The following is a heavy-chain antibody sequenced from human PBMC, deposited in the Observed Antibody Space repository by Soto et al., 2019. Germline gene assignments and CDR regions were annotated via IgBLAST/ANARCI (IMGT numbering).Heavy chain of an antibody. CDR2: INTYNGNT. CDR1: GYTFTNYG. CDR3: ARGVGSGTYYNQYNWFDP. V-gene: IGHV1-18*01. Sequence: GASVKVSCKASGYTFTNYGISWVRQAPGQGLEWMGWINTYNGNTNHAQKLQGRVTMTTDTSTSTAYMELRSLRSDDTAVYYCARGVGSGTYYNQYNWFDPWGQGPLVTVAS. J-gene: IGHJ5*02. D-gene: IGHD3-10*01.